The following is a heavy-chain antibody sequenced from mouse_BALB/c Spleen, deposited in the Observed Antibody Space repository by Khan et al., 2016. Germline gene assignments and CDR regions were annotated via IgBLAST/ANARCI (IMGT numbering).Heavy chain of an antibody. CDR2: INPHTGGT. Sequence: VQLQQSGPELVKPGASMKISCKASGYSFTGYTINWVQQSHGKNLEWIGLINPHTGGTIYNQKFKGKATLTVDKSSSTAYMELLSLTSEDSAVYYCARSDKEPWFAYWGQGTLVTVSA. CDR3: ARSDKEPWFAY. J-gene: IGHJ3*01. V-gene: IGHV1-18*01. CDR1: GYSFTGYT.